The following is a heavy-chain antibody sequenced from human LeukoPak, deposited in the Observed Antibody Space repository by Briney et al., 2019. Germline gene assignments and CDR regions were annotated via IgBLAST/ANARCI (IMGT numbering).Heavy chain of an antibody. V-gene: IGHV3-21*01. J-gene: IGHJ4*02. CDR2: ISSSSSYI. CDR1: GFTFSSDA. Sequence: GGSLRLSCAASGFTFSSDAMNWVRQAPGKGLEWVSSISSSSSYIYYADSVKGRFTISRDNAKNSLYLQMNSLRAEDTAVYYCARGAARLTFDYWGQGTLVTVSS. D-gene: IGHD6-6*01. CDR3: ARGAARLTFDY.